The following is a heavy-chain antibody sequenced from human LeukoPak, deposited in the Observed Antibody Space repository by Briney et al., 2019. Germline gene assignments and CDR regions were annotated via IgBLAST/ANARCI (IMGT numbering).Heavy chain of an antibody. CDR3: AKDPGASVSGFHMDV. D-gene: IGHD2-8*02. CDR2: IWSDGNNR. J-gene: IGHJ6*03. Sequence: GGSLTLSCAVSGFPFRIYVMHWLRQATGKGLEGVSFIWSDGNNRFYAASVKGRFTICRDHSKSTLYLQMDSPTPEDTAVYYCAKDPGASVSGFHMDVWGKGTTVIVSS. V-gene: IGHV3-30*02. CDR1: GFPFRIYV.